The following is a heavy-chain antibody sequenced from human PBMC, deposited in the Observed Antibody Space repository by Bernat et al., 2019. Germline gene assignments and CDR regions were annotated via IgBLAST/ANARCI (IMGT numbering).Heavy chain of an antibody. CDR1: GFTFSSYA. Sequence: QVQLVESGGGVVQPGRSLRLSCAASGFTFSSYAMHRVRQAPGKGLEGVAVISYDGSNKDYADSGKCRFTISRDNSKNTVYLQMNSLRAEDAAVYYCARGAEKLWLEQCLDYWGQGTLVTVSS. J-gene: IGHJ4*02. CDR2: ISYDGSNK. CDR3: ARGAEKLWLEQCLDY. V-gene: IGHV3-30-3*01. D-gene: IGHD6-19*01.